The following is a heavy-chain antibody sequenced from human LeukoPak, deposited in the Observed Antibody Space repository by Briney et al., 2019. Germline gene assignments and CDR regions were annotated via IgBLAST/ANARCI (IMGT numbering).Heavy chain of an antibody. CDR3: TVPDYDILTGYRFDP. V-gene: IGHV3-73*01. CDR1: GFSFSGSA. Sequence: GGSLRLSCAASGFSFSGSAMHWVRQASGKGLEWVGRIRSKANSYATAYAASVKGRFTISRDDSKNTAYLQMNSPKIEDTAVYYCTVPDYDILTGYRFDPWGQGTLVTVSS. CDR2: IRSKANSYAT. D-gene: IGHD3-9*01. J-gene: IGHJ5*02.